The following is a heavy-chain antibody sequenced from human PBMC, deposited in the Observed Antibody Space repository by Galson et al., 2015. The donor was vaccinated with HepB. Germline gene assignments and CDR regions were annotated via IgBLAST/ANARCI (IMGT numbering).Heavy chain of an antibody. Sequence: LSLTCTVSGGSISSYYWSWIRQPPGKGLEWIGYIYYSGSTNYNPSLKSRVTISVDKSKNQFSLKLSSVTAADTAVYCCARYNPAGYFDYWGQGTLVTVSS. CDR1: GGSISSYY. CDR2: IYYSGST. D-gene: IGHD1-14*01. CDR3: ARYNPAGYFDY. J-gene: IGHJ4*02. V-gene: IGHV4-59*12.